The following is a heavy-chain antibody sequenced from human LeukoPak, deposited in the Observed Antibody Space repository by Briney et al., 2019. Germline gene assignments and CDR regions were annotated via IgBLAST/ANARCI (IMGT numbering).Heavy chain of an antibody. J-gene: IGHJ4*02. CDR3: TRNRDYYDSSGSHFDY. V-gene: IGHV3-33*01. CDR1: GFSFSSYG. CDR2: IWYDGSNK. D-gene: IGHD3-22*01. Sequence: SGGSLRLSCTASGFSFSSYGMHWVRQAPGKGLEWVAVIWYDGSNKYYADSVKGRFTISRENSKNTLYLQMNSLRAEDTAVYYCTRNRDYYDSSGSHFDYWGQGTLVTVSS.